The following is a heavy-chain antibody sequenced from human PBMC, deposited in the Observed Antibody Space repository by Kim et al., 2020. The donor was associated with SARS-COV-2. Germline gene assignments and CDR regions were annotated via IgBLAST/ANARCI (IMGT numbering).Heavy chain of an antibody. V-gene: IGHV3-30-3*01. CDR3: ARSLSGGYYSWFDP. CDR2: ISYDGSNK. D-gene: IGHD1-26*01. Sequence: GGSLRLSCAASGFTFSSYAMHWVRQAPGKGLEWVAVISYDGSNKYYADSVKGRFTISRDNSKNTLYLQMNSLRAEDTAVYYCARSLSGGYYSWFDPWGQGTLVTVSS. J-gene: IGHJ5*02. CDR1: GFTFSSYA.